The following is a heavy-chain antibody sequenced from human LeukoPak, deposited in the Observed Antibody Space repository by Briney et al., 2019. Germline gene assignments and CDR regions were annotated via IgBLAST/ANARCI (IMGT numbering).Heavy chain of an antibody. CDR3: ARGLKDIVVVPAATAFDI. Sequence: GSLRLSCAASGFTFDDYAMHWIRQPAGNGLEWIGRIYTSGSTNYNPSLKSRVTMSVDTSKNQFSLKLSSVTAADTAVYYCARGLKDIVVVPAATAFDIWGQGTMVTVSS. J-gene: IGHJ3*02. V-gene: IGHV4-4*07. CDR2: IYTSGST. CDR1: GFTFDDYA. D-gene: IGHD2-2*01.